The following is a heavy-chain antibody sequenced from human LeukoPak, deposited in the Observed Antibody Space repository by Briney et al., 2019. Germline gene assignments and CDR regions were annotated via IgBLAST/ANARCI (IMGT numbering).Heavy chain of an antibody. CDR3: ARSLWFGSNWFDP. Sequence: SQTLSLTCAVSGGSISSGGSSWSWIRQPPGKGLEWIGYIYHSGSTYYNPSLKSRVTISVDRSKNQFSLKLSSVTTADTAVYYCARSLWFGSNWFDPWGQGTLVTVSS. CDR2: IYHSGST. CDR1: GGSISSGGSS. D-gene: IGHD3-10*01. J-gene: IGHJ5*02. V-gene: IGHV4-30-2*01.